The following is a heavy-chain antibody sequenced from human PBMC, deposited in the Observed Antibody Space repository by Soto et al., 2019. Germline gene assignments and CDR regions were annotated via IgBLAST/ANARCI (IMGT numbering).Heavy chain of an antibody. D-gene: IGHD3-22*01. V-gene: IGHV3-9*01. CDR1: GFTFDDYA. J-gene: IGHJ3*02. CDR3: AKDYDDLPRGDAFDI. CDR2: ISWNSGSI. Sequence: TGGSLRLSCAASGFTFDDYAMHWVRQAPGKGLEWVSGISWNSGSIGYADSVKGRFTISRDNAKNSLYLQMNSLRAEDTALYYCAKDYDDLPRGDAFDIWGQGTMVTVSS.